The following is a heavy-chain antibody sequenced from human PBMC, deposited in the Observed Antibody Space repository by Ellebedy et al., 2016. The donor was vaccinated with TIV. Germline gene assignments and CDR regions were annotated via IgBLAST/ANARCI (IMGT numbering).Heavy chain of an antibody. V-gene: IGHV3-48*01. D-gene: IGHD3-22*01. CDR1: GFIFSSHS. Sequence: GGSLRLXXAASGFIFSSHSMYWVRQAPGKGLEWVSYITTSSSTIYYADSVKGRFTISRDNPRNSLYLQMNSLRAEDTAVYYCARRSYYYDSSGYPDHWGQGTLVTVSS. J-gene: IGHJ4*02. CDR3: ARRSYYYDSSGYPDH. CDR2: ITTSSSTI.